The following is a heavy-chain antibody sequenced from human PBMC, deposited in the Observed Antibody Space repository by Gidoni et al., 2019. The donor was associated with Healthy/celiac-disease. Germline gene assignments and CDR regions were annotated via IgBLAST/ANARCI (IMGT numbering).Heavy chain of an antibody. Sequence: QVQLVESGGGLVKPGGSLRLSCAASGFTFSDYYMSWIRQAPGKGLEWVSYISRSSSYTNYADSVKGRFTISRDNAKNSLYLQMNSRRAEDTAVYYCARDQVDDSSGYYPDWGQGTLVTVSS. CDR2: ISRSSSYT. CDR1: GFTFSDYY. J-gene: IGHJ4*02. V-gene: IGHV3-11*06. CDR3: ARDQVDDSSGYYPD. D-gene: IGHD3-22*01.